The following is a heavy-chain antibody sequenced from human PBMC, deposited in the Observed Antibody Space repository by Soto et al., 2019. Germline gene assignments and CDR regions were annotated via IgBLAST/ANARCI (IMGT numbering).Heavy chain of an antibody. CDR2: FYYSGST. J-gene: IGHJ4*02. V-gene: IGHV4-59*01. CDR1: GGSISSYY. Sequence: QVQLQESGPGLVKPSETLSLTCTVSGGSISSYYWSWIRQPPGKGLEWIGYFYYSGSTNYNPSLKCRVTISVDTSKNQFSLKLSSVTAADTAVYYCARARGGYFDYWGQGTLVTVSS. CDR3: ARARGGYFDY. D-gene: IGHD3-10*01.